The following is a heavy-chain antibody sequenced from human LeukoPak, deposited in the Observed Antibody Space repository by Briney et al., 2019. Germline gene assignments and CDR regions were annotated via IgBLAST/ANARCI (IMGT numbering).Heavy chain of an antibody. J-gene: IGHJ5*02. CDR1: VGTFSSYA. CDR2: IIPIFGTA. V-gene: IGHV1-69*01. CDR3: AREREGAAADNWFDP. Sequence: SVKVSRKASVGTFSSYAISRVRQTPGQGLEWVGGIIPIFGTANYAQKFQGRVTITADESTSTAYMELSSLRSEDTAVYYCAREREGAAADNWFDPWGQGTLVTVSS. D-gene: IGHD2-2*01.